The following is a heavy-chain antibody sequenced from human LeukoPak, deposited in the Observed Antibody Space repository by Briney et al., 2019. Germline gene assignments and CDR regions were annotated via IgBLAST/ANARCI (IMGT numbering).Heavy chain of an antibody. CDR3: ARDSIWGYFDY. CDR1: GFTFSDYY. V-gene: IGHV3-11*01. CDR2: ISSSGSTI. Sequence: GGSLRLSCAASGFTFSDYYMSWIRQAPGKGLEWVSYISSSGSTIYYADSVKGRFTISRDNAKNSLYLQTNSLRAEDTAVYYCARDSIWGYFDYWGQGTLVTVSS. D-gene: IGHD3-16*01. J-gene: IGHJ4*02.